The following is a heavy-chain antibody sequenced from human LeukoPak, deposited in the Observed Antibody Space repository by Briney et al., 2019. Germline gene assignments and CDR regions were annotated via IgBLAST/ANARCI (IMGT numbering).Heavy chain of an antibody. D-gene: IGHD3-22*01. J-gene: IGHJ3*02. CDR1: GGSISSYY. CDR2: LSYSGIT. CDR3: ARELFYDSSGYYYIPPAFDI. Sequence: SETLSLTCTVSGGSISSYYWSWIRQPPGKGLEWIGYLSYSGITNYNPSLKSRVTISVDTSKNQFSLKLSSVTAADTAVYYCARELFYDSSGYYYIPPAFDIWGQGTMVTVSS. V-gene: IGHV4-59*01.